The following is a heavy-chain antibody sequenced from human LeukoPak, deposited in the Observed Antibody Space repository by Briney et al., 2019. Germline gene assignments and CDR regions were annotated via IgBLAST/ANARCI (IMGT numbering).Heavy chain of an antibody. CDR3: ATEYFTIFGVVINDY. CDR2: ISSSGSTI. D-gene: IGHD3-3*01. Sequence: GGSLRLSCAASGFTFSSYEMNWVRQAPGKGLEWVSCISSSGSTIYYADSVKGRFTISRDNAKNSLYLQMNRLRAVDTAVYYCATEYFTIFGVVINDYWGQGTLVTVSS. V-gene: IGHV3-48*03. CDR1: GFTFSSYE. J-gene: IGHJ4*02.